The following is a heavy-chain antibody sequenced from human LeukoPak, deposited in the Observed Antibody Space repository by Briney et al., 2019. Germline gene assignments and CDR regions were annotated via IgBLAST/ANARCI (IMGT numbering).Heavy chain of an antibody. CDR3: AKGSNRLGIYYGMDV. J-gene: IGHJ6*02. V-gene: IGHV3-23*01. Sequence: GGSLRLSCAASGLTFSSYAMSWVRQAPGKGLEWVSAISGSGGSTYYADSVKGRFTISRDNSKNTLYLQMNSLRAEDTAVYYCAKGSNRLGIYYGMDVWGQGTTVTVSS. CDR1: GLTFSSYA. CDR2: ISGSGGST. D-gene: IGHD7-27*01.